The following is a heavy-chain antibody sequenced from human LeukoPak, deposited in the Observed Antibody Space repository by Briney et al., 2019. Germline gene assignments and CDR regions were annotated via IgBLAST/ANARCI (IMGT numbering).Heavy chain of an antibody. CDR1: GGSISSYY. V-gene: IGHV4-59*01. Sequence: SETLSLTRTVSGGSISSYYWSWIRQPPGKGLEWIGYIYYSGSTNYNPSLKSRVTISVDTSKNQFSLKLSSVTAADTAVYYCASSIVTYYYDSSGSFDIWGQGTMVTVSS. CDR2: IYYSGST. D-gene: IGHD3-22*01. J-gene: IGHJ3*02. CDR3: ASSIVTYYYDSSGSFDI.